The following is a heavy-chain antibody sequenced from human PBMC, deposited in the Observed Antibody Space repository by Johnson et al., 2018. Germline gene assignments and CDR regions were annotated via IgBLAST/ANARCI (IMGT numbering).Heavy chain of an antibody. Sequence: QVQLVESGGGVVQPGRSLRLSCAASGFTFSSYGMHWVRQAPGKGLEWVAVISYDGSNKYYADSVKGRFTIPRDNSKNTLYLQMNSLRAEDTAVYYCARCSGGSCYSEDDYYYYGMDVWGQGTTVTVSS. V-gene: IGHV3-30*03. D-gene: IGHD2-15*01. CDR1: GFTFSSYG. CDR2: ISYDGSNK. J-gene: IGHJ6*02. CDR3: ARCSGGSCYSEDDYYYYGMDV.